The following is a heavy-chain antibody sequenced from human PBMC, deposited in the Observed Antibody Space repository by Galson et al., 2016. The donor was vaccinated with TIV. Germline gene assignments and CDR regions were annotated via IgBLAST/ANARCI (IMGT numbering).Heavy chain of an antibody. Sequence: ETLSLTCTVSAASMGSYPWSWIRQPPGRGLEWIGFINYDGSTHSNPSFKSRVTISIDTSKSRFSLNLSSVTVADTAVYFCATYLAGASGRGSWGQGVLVAVSS. V-gene: IGHV4-59*08. CDR1: AASMGSYP. CDR2: INYDGST. CDR3: ATYLAGASGRGS. J-gene: IGHJ5*02. D-gene: IGHD3-10*01.